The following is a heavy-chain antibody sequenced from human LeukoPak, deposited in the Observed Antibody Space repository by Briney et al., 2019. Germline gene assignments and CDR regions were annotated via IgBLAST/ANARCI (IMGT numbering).Heavy chain of an antibody. CDR1: GFTFSSYG. D-gene: IGHD2-2*01. V-gene: IGHV3-23*01. J-gene: IGHJ3*02. Sequence: GGSLRLSCAASGFTFSSYGMSWVRQAPGKGLEWVSAISGSGGSTYYADSVKGRFTISRDNSKNTLYLQMNSLRAEDTAVYYCAKVSWGDIVVVPAAPGAFDIWGQGTMVTVSS. CDR2: ISGSGGST. CDR3: AKVSWGDIVVVPAAPGAFDI.